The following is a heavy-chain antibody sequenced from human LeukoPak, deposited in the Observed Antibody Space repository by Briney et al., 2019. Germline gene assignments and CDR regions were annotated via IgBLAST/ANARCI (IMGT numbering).Heavy chain of an antibody. Sequence: SQTLSLTCAISGDSVSSDRAAWRWIRQSPSGGLEWLGRTYYRSKWYNDYTFSVKSRITINPDTSKNQFSLQLNSVTPEDTAVYYCARDMDWNFDYWGQGALVTVSS. CDR2: TYYRSKWYN. CDR3: ARDMDWNFDY. D-gene: IGHD3/OR15-3a*01. CDR1: GDSVSSDRAA. V-gene: IGHV6-1*01. J-gene: IGHJ4*02.